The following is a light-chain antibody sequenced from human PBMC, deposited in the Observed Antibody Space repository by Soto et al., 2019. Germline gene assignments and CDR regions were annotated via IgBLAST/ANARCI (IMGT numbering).Light chain of an antibody. CDR2: GAS. Sequence: ETVMTQSPATLSVSPGERATLSCRASQSVNSNLAWYQQESGQPPRLLVFGASTRATGVPARFSGSGSGTEFTLTISGLQSEDFAVYFCQQYASWQLAFGGGPKV. CDR1: QSVNSN. J-gene: IGKJ4*01. CDR3: QQYASWQLA. V-gene: IGKV3-15*01.